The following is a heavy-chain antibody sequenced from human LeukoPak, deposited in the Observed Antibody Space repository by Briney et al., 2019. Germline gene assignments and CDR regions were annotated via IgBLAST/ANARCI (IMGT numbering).Heavy chain of an antibody. CDR2: ISHSGST. CDR3: ARGQLRLSN. CDR1: GGSFSGYY. V-gene: IGHV4-34*01. D-gene: IGHD6-25*01. J-gene: IGHJ4*02. Sequence: SETLSLTCAVYGGSFSGYYWSWIRQPPGKGLEWIGEISHSGSTNYNPSLKSRVTISVDTSKNQFSLKLNSVTAADTAVYYCARGQLRLSNWGQGSLIIVSS.